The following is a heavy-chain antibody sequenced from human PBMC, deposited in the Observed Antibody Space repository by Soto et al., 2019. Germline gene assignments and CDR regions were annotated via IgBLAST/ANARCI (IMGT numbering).Heavy chain of an antibody. CDR1: GFTFSSYS. V-gene: IGHV3-21*01. CDR3: ARGGVAAAGRVSYYYYGMDV. CDR2: ISSSSSYI. D-gene: IGHD6-13*01. Sequence: GWSLRLSCASSGFTFSSYSMNWVRQAPGKGLEWVSSISSSSSYIYYADSVKGRFTISRDNAKNSLYLQMNSLRAEDTAVYYCARGGVAAAGRVSYYYYGMDVWGQGTTVTVSS. J-gene: IGHJ6*02.